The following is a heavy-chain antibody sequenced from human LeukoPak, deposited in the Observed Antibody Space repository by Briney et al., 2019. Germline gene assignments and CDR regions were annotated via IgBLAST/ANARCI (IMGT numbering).Heavy chain of an antibody. Sequence: SLRLSCAASGFTFDDYAMHWVRQAPGKGLEWVSGISWNSGSIGYADSVKGRFTISRDNAKNSLYLQMNSLRAEDTALYYCAKVSSSGWYGTFDYWGQGTLVTVSS. D-gene: IGHD6-19*01. CDR2: ISWNSGSI. V-gene: IGHV3-9*01. CDR3: AKVSSSGWYGTFDY. CDR1: GFTFDDYA. J-gene: IGHJ4*02.